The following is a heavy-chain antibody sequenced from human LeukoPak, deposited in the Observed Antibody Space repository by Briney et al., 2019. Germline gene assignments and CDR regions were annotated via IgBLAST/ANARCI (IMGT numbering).Heavy chain of an antibody. CDR3: ARRQYYYDSSGPLY. Sequence: SETLSLTCTVSGGSMISYYWTWVRQPPGRGLEWIGEINHSGSTNYNPSLKSRVTISVDTSKNQFSLKLSSVTAADTAVYYCARRQYYYDSSGPLYWGQGTLVTVSS. D-gene: IGHD3-22*01. J-gene: IGHJ4*02. CDR2: INHSGST. CDR1: GGSMISYY. V-gene: IGHV4-34*01.